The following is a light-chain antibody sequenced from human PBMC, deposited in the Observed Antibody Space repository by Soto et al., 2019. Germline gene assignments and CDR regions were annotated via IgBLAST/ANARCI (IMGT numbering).Light chain of an antibody. Sequence: QSVLTQPPSVSGAPGQRVTISCTGSSSNIGAGYDVHWYQQLPGTAPKLLIYGNSNRPSGVPDRFSGSKSGTSASLAITGLQAEDEADYYCQSYESSLSGAYVFGTGNKVTV. J-gene: IGLJ1*01. V-gene: IGLV1-40*01. CDR2: GNS. CDR1: SSNIGAGYD. CDR3: QSYESSLSGAYV.